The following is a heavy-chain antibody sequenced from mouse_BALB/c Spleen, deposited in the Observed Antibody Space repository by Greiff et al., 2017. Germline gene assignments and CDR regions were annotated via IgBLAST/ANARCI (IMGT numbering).Heavy chain of an antibody. D-gene: IGHD4-1*01. J-gene: IGHJ2*01. CDR1: GYAFTNYL. V-gene: IGHV1-54*01. CDR2: INPGSGGT. CDR3: AREEELEQGYFDY. Sequence: QVQLQQSGAELVRPGTSVKVSCKASGYAFTNYLIEWVKQRPGQGLEWIGVINPGSGGTNYNEKFKGKATLTADKSSSTAYMQLSSLTSDDAAVYCGAREEELEQGYFDYWGQGTTLTVSA.